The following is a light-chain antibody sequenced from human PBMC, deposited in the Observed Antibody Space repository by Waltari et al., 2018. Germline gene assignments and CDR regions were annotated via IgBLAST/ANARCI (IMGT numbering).Light chain of an antibody. Sequence: QSVLTQPPSASGTPGQMVTISCSGRSSNIGSNSVYWYHQLPGTAPKPLTYRNNQRPSGVPDRFSGSKSGTSASLAISGLRSEDEADYYCAAWDDSLSGPVFGGGTKLTVL. CDR2: RNN. CDR3: AAWDDSLSGPV. CDR1: SSNIGSNS. J-gene: IGLJ3*02. V-gene: IGLV1-47*01.